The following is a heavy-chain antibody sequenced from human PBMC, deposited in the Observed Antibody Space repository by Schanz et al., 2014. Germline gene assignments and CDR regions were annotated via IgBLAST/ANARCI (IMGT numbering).Heavy chain of an antibody. CDR2: ISYDGSDK. Sequence: QGQLVESGGCVVQPGESLRLSCAASGFTFSSYGMHWVRQAPGKGLEWVGVISYDGSDKYYPDSVKGRFTISRDNSRNTLFLQMNSRRTEDTAVYHCAKERDTSGWNHGDYWGQGTLVTVSS. CDR1: GFTFSSYG. V-gene: IGHV3-30*18. CDR3: AKERDTSGWNHGDY. D-gene: IGHD6-19*01. J-gene: IGHJ4*02.